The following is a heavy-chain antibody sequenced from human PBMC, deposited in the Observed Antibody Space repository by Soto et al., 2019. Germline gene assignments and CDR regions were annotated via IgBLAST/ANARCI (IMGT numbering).Heavy chain of an antibody. D-gene: IGHD3-10*01. CDR2: IIPIFGTA. J-gene: IGHJ6*02. V-gene: IGHV1-69*12. CDR3: ARVPTVRTAQDYYSYSEIDL. CDR1: GGTFSSYA. Sequence: QVQLVQSGAEVKKPGSSVKVSCKAPGGTFSSYAISWVRQAPGQGLEWMGGIIPIFGTANYAQKFQGRVTITADESTRKAKMGLSSLRSEETDVYYFARVPTVRTAQDYYSYSEIDLWGQRTTVPVSS.